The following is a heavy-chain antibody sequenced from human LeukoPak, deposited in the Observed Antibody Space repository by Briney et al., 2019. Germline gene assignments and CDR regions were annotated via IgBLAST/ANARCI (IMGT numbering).Heavy chain of an antibody. V-gene: IGHV4-38-2*02. CDR2: IYHSGST. J-gene: IGHJ6*03. CDR1: GYSISSGYY. Sequence: PSETLSLTCTVSGYSISSGYYWGWIRQPPGKGLEWIGSIYHSGSTYYNPSLKSRVTISVDTSKNQFSLKLSSVTAADTAVYYCARCSSASRYYYYYYMDVWGKGTTVTVSS. CDR3: ARCSSASRYYYYYYMDV. D-gene: IGHD3-10*02.